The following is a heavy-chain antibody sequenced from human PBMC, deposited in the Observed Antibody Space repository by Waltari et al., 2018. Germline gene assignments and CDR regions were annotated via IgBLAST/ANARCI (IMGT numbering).Heavy chain of an antibody. V-gene: IGHV4-31*03. CDR1: GGSISSGGYY. CDR3: AREHHYDFWSGYYTVGAYYYMDV. Sequence: QVQLQESGPGLVKPSQTLSLTCTVSGGSISSGGYYWSWIRQHPGKGLEWIGYIYYSGSTYYNPSLKSRVTISVDTSKNQFSLKLSSVTAADTAVYYCAREHHYDFWSGYYTVGAYYYMDVWGKGTTVTVSS. CDR2: IYYSGST. D-gene: IGHD3-3*01. J-gene: IGHJ6*03.